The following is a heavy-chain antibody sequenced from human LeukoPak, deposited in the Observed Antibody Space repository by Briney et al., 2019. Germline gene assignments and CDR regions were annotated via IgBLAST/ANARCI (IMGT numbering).Heavy chain of an antibody. CDR2: ISNSGSSK. CDR1: GFTFSNYD. V-gene: IGHV3-48*03. Sequence: GGSLRLSCVAPGFTFSNYDMNCVRQVPGKGLEWVSYISNSGSSKYYVDSVKGRFTISRDNAKNSLYLQMNSLRAEDTAVYYCASLTVTGGSLSDYWGQGTLVTVSS. CDR3: ASLTVTGGSLSDY. D-gene: IGHD2-15*01. J-gene: IGHJ4*02.